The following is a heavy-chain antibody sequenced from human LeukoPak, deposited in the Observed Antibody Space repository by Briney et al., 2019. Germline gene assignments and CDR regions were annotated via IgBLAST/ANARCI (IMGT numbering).Heavy chain of an antibody. CDR3: AKDLGPSGAGWFDP. Sequence: PGGSLTLSCAASGFTFDDYAIHWVRQVPGKVLEWVSLISGDGVTTYYADSVKGRFTISRDTSKNSLYLQINSLRTTHTSFSYFAKDLGPSGAGWFDPWGQGTLVTVSS. CDR2: ISGDGVTT. CDR1: GFTFDDYA. D-gene: IGHD7-27*01. V-gene: IGHV3-43*02. J-gene: IGHJ5*02.